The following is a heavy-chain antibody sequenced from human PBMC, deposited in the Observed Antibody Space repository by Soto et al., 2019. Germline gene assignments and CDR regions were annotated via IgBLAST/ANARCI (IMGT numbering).Heavy chain of an antibody. Sequence: PGESLKISCKGSGYSFTSYWIGWVRQMPGKGLEWMGIIYPGDSDTRYSPSFQGQVTISADKSISTAYLQWSSLKASDTAMYYCARHRGIVGATAESTNYYYYYGMDVWGQGTTVTVYS. J-gene: IGHJ6*02. D-gene: IGHD1-26*01. V-gene: IGHV5-51*01. CDR2: IYPGDSDT. CDR3: ARHRGIVGATAESTNYYYYYGMDV. CDR1: GYSFTSYW.